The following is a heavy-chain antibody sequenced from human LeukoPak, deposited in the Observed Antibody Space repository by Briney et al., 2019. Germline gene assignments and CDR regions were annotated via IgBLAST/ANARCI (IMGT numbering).Heavy chain of an antibody. V-gene: IGHV1-69*13. D-gene: IGHD6-13*01. J-gene: IGHJ4*02. CDR1: GGTFSSYA. CDR3: ARAPYSSSWFDY. Sequence: SVKVSCKASGGTFSSYAISWVRQAPGQGLEWMGGIIPIFGTANYAQKFQGRGTITADESTSTAYMELSSLRSEDTAMYYCARAPYSSSWFDYWGQGTLVTVSS. CDR2: IIPIFGTA.